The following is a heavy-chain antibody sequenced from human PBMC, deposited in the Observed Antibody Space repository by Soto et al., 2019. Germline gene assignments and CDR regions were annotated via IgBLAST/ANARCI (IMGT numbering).Heavy chain of an antibody. CDR2: IYYSGST. CDR1: GGSISSYY. D-gene: IGHD3-22*01. V-gene: IGHV4-59*01. J-gene: IGHJ6*02. Sequence: SETLSLTCTVSGGSISSYYWSWIWQPPGKGLEWIGYIYYSGSTNYNPSLKSRVTISVDTSKNQFSLKLSSVTAADTAVYYCARVRRIVVRGYYYYYGMDVWGQGTTVTVSS. CDR3: ARVRRIVVRGYYYYYGMDV.